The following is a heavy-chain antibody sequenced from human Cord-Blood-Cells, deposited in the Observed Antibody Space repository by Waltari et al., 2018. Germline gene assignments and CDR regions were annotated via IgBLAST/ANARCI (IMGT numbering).Heavy chain of an antibody. CDR1: GGSFSGYY. D-gene: IGHD6-6*01. CDR2: INHSGST. V-gene: IGHV4-34*01. J-gene: IGHJ3*02. CDR3: ARKDSSSSAFDI. Sequence: QVQLQQWGEGLLKPSETLSLTCAVYGGSFSGYYWRWLRQPPGKGLEWIWEINHSGSTNYSPSLKSRVTIAVDTSKNQFSLKLSAVTAADTAVYYCARKDSSSSAFDIWGQVTMVTVSS.